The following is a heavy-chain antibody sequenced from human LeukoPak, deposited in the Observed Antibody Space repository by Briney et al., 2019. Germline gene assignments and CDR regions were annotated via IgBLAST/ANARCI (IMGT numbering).Heavy chain of an antibody. V-gene: IGHV3-64*01. CDR3: ARGRYCSGGSCYFDY. CDR2: ISSNGGDT. J-gene: IGHJ4*02. CDR1: GFSFSTYT. D-gene: IGHD2-15*01. Sequence: GGSLRLSCAASGFSFSTYTTGWVRQAPGKGLEYVSGISSNGGDTFYANSVKGRFTISRDNSKNTLYLQMDSLRPDDMAIYYCARGRYCSGGSCYFDYWGQGTLVTVSS.